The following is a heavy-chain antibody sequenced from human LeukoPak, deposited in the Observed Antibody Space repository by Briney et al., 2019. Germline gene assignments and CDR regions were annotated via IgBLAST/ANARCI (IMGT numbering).Heavy chain of an antibody. Sequence: SGGSLRLSCAASGFTFSSYTMNWVRQAPGKGLEWVSSIISSSRYVYYADSVKGRLTISRDNAKNSLYLQMDSLRAEDTAVYYCARSGQEWFAELGFDQWGQGPLVIVPS. CDR2: IISSSRYV. D-gene: IGHD3-10*01. V-gene: IGHV3-21*01. J-gene: IGHJ4*02. CDR1: GFTFSSYT. CDR3: ARSGQEWFAELGFDQ.